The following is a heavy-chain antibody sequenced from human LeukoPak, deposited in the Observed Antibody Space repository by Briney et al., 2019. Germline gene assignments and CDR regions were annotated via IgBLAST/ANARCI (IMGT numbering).Heavy chain of an antibody. D-gene: IGHD1-7*01. V-gene: IGHV6-1*01. CDR3: ARSHCNYYNWFDP. CDR2: TYYMSKWYN. Sequence: SQTLSLTCAISGDSVSKNIAAWNWLRQSPSRGLEWLGRTYYMSKWYNDYAVSVKSRITINPETSKNQFSLQLKSVTPEDTAVYYCARSHCNYYNWFDPWGQGTLVTVSS. CDR1: GDSVSKNIAA. J-gene: IGHJ5*02.